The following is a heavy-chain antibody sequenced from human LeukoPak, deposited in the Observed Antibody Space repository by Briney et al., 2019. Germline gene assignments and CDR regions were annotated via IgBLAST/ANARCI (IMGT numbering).Heavy chain of an antibody. D-gene: IGHD6-6*01. J-gene: IGHJ4*02. CDR2: FDPEDGET. Sequence: ASVKVSCKVSGYTLTELSMHWVRQAPGKGLEWMGGFDPEDGETIYAQKFEGRVTMTEDTSTDTAYMELSSLRAEDTAVYYCARGSRSNGYYIDYWGQGTLVTVSS. CDR3: ARGSRSNGYYIDY. CDR1: GYTLTELS. V-gene: IGHV1-24*01.